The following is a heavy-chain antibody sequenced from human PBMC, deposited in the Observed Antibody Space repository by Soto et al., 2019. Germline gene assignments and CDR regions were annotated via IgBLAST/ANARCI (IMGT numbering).Heavy chain of an antibody. CDR1: GFTFRTYG. CDR3: AKVIRADSTSSNFYYYTGLDV. CDR2: ISNNGINK. V-gene: IGHV3-30*18. Sequence: QVQLVESGGGVVQPGRSLRLSCAASGFTFRTYGMHWVRQAPGKGLEWLAVISNNGINKYYADSVKGRFTISRDNSRGTLFLQMNSLRGEDTAIYSCAKVIRADSTSSNFYYYTGLDVWGQGTTVTVSS. J-gene: IGHJ6*02. D-gene: IGHD6-6*01.